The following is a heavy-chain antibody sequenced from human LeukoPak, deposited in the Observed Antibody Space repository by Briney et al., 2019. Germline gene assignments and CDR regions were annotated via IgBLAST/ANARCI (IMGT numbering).Heavy chain of an antibody. D-gene: IGHD2-2*01. V-gene: IGHV5-51*01. CDR3: ARHVVCSSTSCSYFDY. Sequence: GESLKISCKGSGYSFTSYWIGWVRQMPGKGLEWMGIIYPGDSDTRYSPSFQGQVTISADKSISTAYLQWSSLKASDTAMYYCARHVVCSSTSCSYFDYWGQGTLVTVSS. CDR2: IYPGDSDT. CDR1: GYSFTSYW. J-gene: IGHJ4*02.